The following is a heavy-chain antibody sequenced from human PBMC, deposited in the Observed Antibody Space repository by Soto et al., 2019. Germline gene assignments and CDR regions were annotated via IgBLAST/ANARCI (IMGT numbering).Heavy chain of an antibody. CDR3: AKDSSERPKNCFDP. D-gene: IGHD6-13*01. CDR1: GFTFPNFA. J-gene: IGHJ5*02. CDR2: LTGSGATA. V-gene: IGHV3-23*01. Sequence: VGSLRLSCAASGFTFPNFAMAWVRQAPGKGPEWVSSLTGSGATAYYAESVKGRFTISRDNSKKTLYLQMNSLTAEDTGMYYCAKDSSERPKNCFDPCGQGTLVTVSS.